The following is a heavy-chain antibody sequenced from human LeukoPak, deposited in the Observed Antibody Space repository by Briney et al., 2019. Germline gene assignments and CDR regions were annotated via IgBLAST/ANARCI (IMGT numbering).Heavy chain of an antibody. Sequence: PSETLSLTCAVSGASISSSNWWSWVRQPPGKGLEWIGEIYHSGTTNYNPSLKSRVTISVDTSKNQFSLKLSSVTAADTAVYYCARGHITDSSGYYPWFDPWGQGTLVTVSS. CDR2: IYHSGTT. CDR1: GASISSSNW. CDR3: ARGHITDSSGYYPWFDP. V-gene: IGHV4-4*02. J-gene: IGHJ5*02. D-gene: IGHD3-22*01.